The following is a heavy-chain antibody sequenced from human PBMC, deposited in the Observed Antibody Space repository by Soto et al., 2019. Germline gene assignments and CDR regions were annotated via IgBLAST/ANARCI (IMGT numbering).Heavy chain of an antibody. Sequence: QVQLQESGPGLVKPSQTLSLTCTVSGGSISSGGYYWSWIRQHPGKGLEWIGYIYYSGSTYYNPSLKSRVTISVDTCKTQFSLKMSSVTAADTAVYYCARDLGGMVRGVWLSWFDPWGQGTLVTVSS. V-gene: IGHV4-31*03. J-gene: IGHJ5*02. CDR1: GGSISSGGYY. CDR2: IYYSGST. CDR3: ARDLGGMVRGVWLSWFDP. D-gene: IGHD3-10*01.